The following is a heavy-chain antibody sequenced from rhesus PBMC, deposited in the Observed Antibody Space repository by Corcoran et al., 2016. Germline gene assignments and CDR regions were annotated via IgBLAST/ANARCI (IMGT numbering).Heavy chain of an antibody. D-gene: IGHD3-3*01. J-gene: IGHJ4*01. V-gene: IGHV4-65*01. Sequence: QVQLQESGPGLVKPSETLSLTCAVSGGAISSSNWWSWIRQPPGKGLEWIGYISGSRGSTYYNPSLKSRVTISTDPSKNQFSLKLSSVTAADTAVYYCARGYTIFGLVTTFDYWGQGVLVTVSS. CDR3: ARGYTIFGLVTTFDY. CDR2: ISGSRGST. CDR1: GGAISSSNW.